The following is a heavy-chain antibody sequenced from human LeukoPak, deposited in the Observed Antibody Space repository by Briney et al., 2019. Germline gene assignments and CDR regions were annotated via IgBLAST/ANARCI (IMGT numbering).Heavy chain of an antibody. CDR1: GGTFSSYA. CDR3: ATTELWFRGHYMDV. Sequence: VASVKVSCKASGGTFSSYAISWVRQAPGQGLEWMGGIIPIFGTANYAQKFQGRVTITADKSTSTAYMELSSLRSEDTAVYYCATTELWFRGHYMDVWGKGTTVTVSS. J-gene: IGHJ6*03. CDR2: IIPIFGTA. D-gene: IGHD3-10*01. V-gene: IGHV1-69*06.